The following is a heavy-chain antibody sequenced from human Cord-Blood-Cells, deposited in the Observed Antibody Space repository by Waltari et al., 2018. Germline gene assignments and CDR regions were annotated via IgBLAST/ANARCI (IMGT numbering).Heavy chain of an antibody. J-gene: IGHJ4*02. CDR2: INHSGST. CDR3: ARGLHGIAARPEGYYFDY. Sequence: QVQLQQWGAGLLKPSETLSLTCAVYGGSFSGYYWSWIRQPPGKGLEWIGEINHSGSTNNNPSLKSRVTISVDTSKNQFSLKLSSVTAADTAVYYCARGLHGIAARPEGYYFDYWGQGTLVTVSS. D-gene: IGHD6-6*01. CDR1: GGSFSGYY. V-gene: IGHV4-34*01.